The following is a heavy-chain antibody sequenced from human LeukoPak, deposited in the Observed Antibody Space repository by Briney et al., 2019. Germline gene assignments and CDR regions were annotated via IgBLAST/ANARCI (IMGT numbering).Heavy chain of an antibody. CDR1: GFTSGDYA. V-gene: IGHV3-9*02. CDR2: ISWNSGTV. Sequence: PGGSLRLSCAASGFTSGDYAMHWVRQAPGKGLEWVSGISWNSGTVGYADSVKGRFTISRDNAKNSLYLQMNSLRPEDTALYYCAKGGSGSLKYFDYWGQGTLVTVSS. D-gene: IGHD3-10*01. J-gene: IGHJ4*02. CDR3: AKGGSGSLKYFDY.